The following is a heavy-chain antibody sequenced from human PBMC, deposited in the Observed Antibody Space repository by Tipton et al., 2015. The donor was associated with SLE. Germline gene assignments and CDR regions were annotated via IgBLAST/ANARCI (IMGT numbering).Heavy chain of an antibody. CDR3: ARVVGETRGFDY. D-gene: IGHD3-10*01. CDR2: ISPNSGGT. V-gene: IGHV1-2*06. Sequence: QSGAEVKKPGASVKVSCKASGYTFTGYFVHWVRQAPGQGLEWMGRISPNSGGTNYAHKFQGRVTVTSDTTISAAYMELSRLRFDDTAVYYCARVVGETRGFDYWGQGTLVTVSS. CDR1: GYTFTGYF. J-gene: IGHJ4*02.